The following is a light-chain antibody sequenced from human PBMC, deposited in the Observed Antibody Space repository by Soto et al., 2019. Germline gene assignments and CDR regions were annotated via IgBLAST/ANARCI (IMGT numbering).Light chain of an antibody. CDR1: SSNIGAGYD. CDR2: GNS. CDR3: QSYDSSLSGSRV. V-gene: IGLV1-40*01. Sequence: QSVLTQPPSVSGAPGQSVTISCTGSSSNIGAGYDVHWYQQLPGTAPKLLIYGNSNRPSGVPDRFSGSKSGTSGSLAITGLQVEDEADYYCQSYDSSLSGSRVFGSGTKVTVL. J-gene: IGLJ1*01.